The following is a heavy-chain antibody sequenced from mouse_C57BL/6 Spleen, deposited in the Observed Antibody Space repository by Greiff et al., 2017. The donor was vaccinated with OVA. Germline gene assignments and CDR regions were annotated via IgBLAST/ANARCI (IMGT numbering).Heavy chain of an antibody. CDR1: GYTFTSYW. CDR2: IDPSDSYT. Sequence: QVQLQQPGAELVKPGASVKLSCKASGYTFTSYWMQWVNQRPGQGLEWIGEIDPSDSYTNYNQKFKGKATLTVDTSSSTAYMQLSSLTSEDSAVYYCARDYGSSYEDSYWGQGTLVTVSA. D-gene: IGHD1-1*01. CDR3: ARDYGSSYEDSY. V-gene: IGHV1-50*01. J-gene: IGHJ3*01.